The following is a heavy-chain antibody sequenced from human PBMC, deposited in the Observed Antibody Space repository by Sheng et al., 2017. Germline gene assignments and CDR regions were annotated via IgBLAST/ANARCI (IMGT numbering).Heavy chain of an antibody. CDR2: ISANSRFT. Sequence: EVQLVESGGALVKPGGSLRLSCATSGFAFSNFSMNWVRQSPGTGLQWLSSISANSRFTYYADSVKGRFTISRDNAKSTVYLHMTSLRPDDTSVYFCTAMTTVTAGDYWGQGLLVTVSS. CDR1: GFAFSNFS. CDR3: TAMTTVTAGDY. J-gene: IGHJ4*02. D-gene: IGHD4-17*01. V-gene: IGHV3-21*01.